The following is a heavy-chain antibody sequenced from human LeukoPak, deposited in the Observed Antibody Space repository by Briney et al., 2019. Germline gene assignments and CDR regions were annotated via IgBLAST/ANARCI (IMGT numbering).Heavy chain of an antibody. Sequence: SQTLSLTCTFSGGSISSGGYYWSWIRQHPGKGLEWIGYIYYSGSTYYNPSLKSRVTISIDTSTNQFSLELSSVTAADTAVYYCARIAWSGNWFDPWGQGTLVTVSS. J-gene: IGHJ5*02. CDR2: IYYSGST. V-gene: IGHV4-31*03. CDR3: ARIAWSGNWFDP. CDR1: GGSISSGGYY. D-gene: IGHD3-10*01.